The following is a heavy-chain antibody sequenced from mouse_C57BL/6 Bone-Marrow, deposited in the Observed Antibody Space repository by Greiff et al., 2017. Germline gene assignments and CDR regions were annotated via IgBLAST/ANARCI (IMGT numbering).Heavy chain of an antibody. Sequence: QVQLQQSGAELMKPGASVKLSCKATGYTFTGYWIEWVKQRPGHGLEWIGEILPGSGSTKYNEKFKGKATLTVDTSSSTAYMELHSLTSEDSAVYFCARASVTTVPAGAMDYWGQGTSGTVSS. CDR3: ARASVTTVPAGAMDY. CDR1: GYTFTGYW. J-gene: IGHJ4*01. D-gene: IGHD1-1*01. V-gene: IGHV1-9*01. CDR2: ILPGSGST.